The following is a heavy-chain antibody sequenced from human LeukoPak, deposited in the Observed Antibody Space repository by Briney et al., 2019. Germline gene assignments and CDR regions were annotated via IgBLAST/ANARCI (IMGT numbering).Heavy chain of an antibody. V-gene: IGHV3-33*01. D-gene: IGHD3-10*01. CDR1: GFTFSSYG. Sequence: PGGKLRLYCAASGFTFSSYGMHWAPQAPGTAQERVAVIWCDGSNKYYADSVKGRFTISRDNSKNTLYLQMNSLRAEDTAVYYCARREAGVRGVIQYNWFDPWGQGTLVTVSS. CDR2: IWCDGSNK. J-gene: IGHJ5*02. CDR3: ARREAGVRGVIQYNWFDP.